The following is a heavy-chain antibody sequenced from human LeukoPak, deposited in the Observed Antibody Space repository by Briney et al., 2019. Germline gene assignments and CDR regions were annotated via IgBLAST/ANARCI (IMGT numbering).Heavy chain of an antibody. D-gene: IGHD6-13*01. CDR1: GGSFSGYY. Sequence: SETLSLTCAVYGGSFSGYYWSWIRQPPGKGLEWIGEINHSGSTNYNPSLKSRLTMDVDTSKNQFSLKLSSVTAADTAVYYCASSNGSWGVFDYWGQGTLVTVSS. J-gene: IGHJ4*02. V-gene: IGHV4-34*01. CDR3: ASSNGSWGVFDY. CDR2: INHSGST.